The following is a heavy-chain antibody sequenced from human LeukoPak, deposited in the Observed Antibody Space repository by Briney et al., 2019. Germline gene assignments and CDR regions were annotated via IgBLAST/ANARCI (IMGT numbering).Heavy chain of an antibody. V-gene: IGHV3-30*04. CDR1: GFTFSTFS. J-gene: IGHJ4*02. CDR3: VRDSGLFDY. CDR2: ISKDGSIR. Sequence: GGSLRLSCVASGFTFSTFSMHWVRQAPGKGLEWVTIISKDGSIRYYADPVKGRFTISRDNSKNTVHLQMNNLRSEDTAVYYCVRDSGLFDYWGQGTLVTVSS.